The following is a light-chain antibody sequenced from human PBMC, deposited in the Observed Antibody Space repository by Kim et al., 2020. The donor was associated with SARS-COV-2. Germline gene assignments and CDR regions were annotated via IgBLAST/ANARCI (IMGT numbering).Light chain of an antibody. V-gene: IGLV3-1*01. J-gene: IGLJ2*01. CDR2: QDT. CDR3: QAWDSAYVV. Sequence: SYELTQPPSVSVSPGQTASIPCSGDKLANKYVCWYQQRPGQSPVLVMYQDTKRPSGIPERFSGSNSGNTATLTISGTQALDEADYYCQAWDSAYVVFGRGTQLTVL. CDR1: KLANKY.